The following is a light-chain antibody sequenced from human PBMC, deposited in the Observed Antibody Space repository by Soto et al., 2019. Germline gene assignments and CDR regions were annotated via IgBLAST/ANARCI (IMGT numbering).Light chain of an antibody. CDR3: QQYNNWPPT. J-gene: IGKJ5*01. Sequence: EIVMTQSPATLSVSPGERATLSCRASQSVSSNLAWYQQKPGQAPRLLIYGASTRATGIPARFSGSGSRTEFTLTISSLQSEDFAVYYCQQYNNWPPTFGQGTRLEIQ. CDR2: GAS. CDR1: QSVSSN. V-gene: IGKV3-15*01.